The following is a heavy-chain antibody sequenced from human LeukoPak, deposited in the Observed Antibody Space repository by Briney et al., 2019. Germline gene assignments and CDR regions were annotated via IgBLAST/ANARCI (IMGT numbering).Heavy chain of an antibody. D-gene: IGHD4-17*01. CDR2: ISGSGGST. J-gene: IGHJ3*02. CDR3: AKDPNGDYIGAFDI. V-gene: IGHV3-23*01. Sequence: GGSLRLSCTTPKFNFNSYGMTWVRQAPGKGLEWVSSISGSGGSTQYAASVQGRFTISRDNSKNTLYLQMNSLRAEDTAVYYCAKDPNGDYIGAFDIWGQGTMVTVSS. CDR1: KFNFNSYG.